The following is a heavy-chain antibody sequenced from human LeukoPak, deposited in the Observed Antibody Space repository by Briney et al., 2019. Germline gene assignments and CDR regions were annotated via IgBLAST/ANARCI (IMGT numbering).Heavy chain of an antibody. CDR1: GFTFSNYG. D-gene: IGHD4-23*01. CDR2: IPYDGSNT. Sequence: PGGSLRLSCVASGFTFSNYGMHWVRQAPGKGLEWVAVIPYDGSNTYYADSVKGRFTISRDNSKNTLYLQMNSLRAEDTAVYYCAKNTKPTLVTPDFWGQGTLVTVSS. V-gene: IGHV3-30*18. J-gene: IGHJ4*02. CDR3: AKNTKPTLVTPDF.